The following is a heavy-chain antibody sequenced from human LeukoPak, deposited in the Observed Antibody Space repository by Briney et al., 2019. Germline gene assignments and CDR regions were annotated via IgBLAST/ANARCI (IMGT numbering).Heavy chain of an antibody. CDR2: IGGRDGST. Sequence: GGSLRLSCAASGFTFSSYGMSWVHQAPGKGLEWVSAIGGRDGSTYYADSVKGRFTIPRDNSKNTLYVQMNSLRAEDTAVYYCAKGHYYGSGSLDYWGQGTLVTVSS. CDR1: GFTFSSYG. D-gene: IGHD3-10*01. J-gene: IGHJ4*02. CDR3: AKGHYYGSGSLDY. V-gene: IGHV3-23*01.